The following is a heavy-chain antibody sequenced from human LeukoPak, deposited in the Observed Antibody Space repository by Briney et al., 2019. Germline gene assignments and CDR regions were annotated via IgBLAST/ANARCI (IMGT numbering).Heavy chain of an antibody. CDR3: ARDQGNDYGDYGNDY. D-gene: IGHD4-17*01. J-gene: IGHJ4*02. Sequence: GGSLRLSCAASGFTFSSYSMNWVRQAPGKGLEWVSYISSSSSTIYYADSVKGRFTISRDNAKNSLYLQMNSLRAEDTAVYYCARDQGNDYGDYGNDYWGQGTLVTVSS. CDR1: GFTFSSYS. V-gene: IGHV3-48*01. CDR2: ISSSSSTI.